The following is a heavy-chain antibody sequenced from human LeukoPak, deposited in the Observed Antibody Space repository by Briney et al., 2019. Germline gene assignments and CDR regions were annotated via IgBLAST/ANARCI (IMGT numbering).Heavy chain of an antibody. J-gene: IGHJ3*02. CDR1: GFIFSDYI. CDR2: IRRKGQSYTT. V-gene: IGHV3-72*01. CDR3: SRDGGEGGNSAFDI. Sequence: GGSLRLSCAASGFIFSDYILDWVRQAPGKGLEWVGRIRRKGQSYTTEYAASVKGRFTVSRDDSKNSLYLHMNNLKTEDSAVYYCSRDGGEGGNSAFDIWGQGTLVTVSS. D-gene: IGHD3-16*01.